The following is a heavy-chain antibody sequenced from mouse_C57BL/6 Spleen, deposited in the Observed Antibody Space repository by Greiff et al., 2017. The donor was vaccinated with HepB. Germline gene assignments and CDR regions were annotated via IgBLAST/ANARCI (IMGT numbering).Heavy chain of an antibody. CDR1: GFSLTSYA. J-gene: IGHJ4*01. Sequence: ESGPGLVAPSQSLSITCTVSGFSLTSYAISWVRQPPGKGLEWLGVIWTGGGTNYNSALKSRLSISKDNSKSQVFLKMNSLQTDDTARYYCARNGPPYYYGSSYDAMDYWGQGTSVTVSS. V-gene: IGHV2-9-1*01. CDR3: ARNGPPYYYGSSYDAMDY. D-gene: IGHD1-1*01. CDR2: IWTGGGT.